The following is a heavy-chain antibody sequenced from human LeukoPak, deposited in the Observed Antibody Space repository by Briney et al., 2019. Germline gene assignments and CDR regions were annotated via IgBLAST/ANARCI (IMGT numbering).Heavy chain of an antibody. D-gene: IGHD2-2*02. Sequence: ASVKVSCKASGYTFTGYYMHWVRQAPGQGLEWMGWINPNSGGTNYAQKFQGRVTMTRDTSISTAYMELSRLRSDDTAVYYCATRSAIRHYYYMDVWGKGTTVTVSS. J-gene: IGHJ6*03. CDR2: INPNSGGT. CDR1: GYTFTGYY. V-gene: IGHV1-2*02. CDR3: ATRSAIRHYYYMDV.